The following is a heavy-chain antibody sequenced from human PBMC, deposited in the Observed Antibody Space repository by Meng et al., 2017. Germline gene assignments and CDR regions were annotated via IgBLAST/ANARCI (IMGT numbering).Heavy chain of an antibody. CDR3: TSSHSGAKNFDH. Sequence: GESLKISWAASGFTVSSIYMSWVRQAPGKGLGWVSVIYSGGSKYNADSVKGRFTIPRDNSMNTQYLQMNSLRAEETAVYYFTSSHSGAKNFDHWGQGTLVTVSS. V-gene: IGHV3-66*02. J-gene: IGHJ4*02. D-gene: IGHD2-15*01. CDR1: GFTVSSIY. CDR2: IYSGGSK.